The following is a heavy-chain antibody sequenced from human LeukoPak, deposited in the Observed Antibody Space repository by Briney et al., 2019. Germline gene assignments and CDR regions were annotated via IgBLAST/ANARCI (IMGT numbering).Heavy chain of an antibody. Sequence: SETLSLTCTVSGGSISSYYWSWIRQPPGKGLEWIGYIYYSGSTNYNPSLKSRVTISVDTSKNQFSLKLSSVTAADMAVYYCARDLYYWGQGTLVTVSS. CDR3: ARDLYY. V-gene: IGHV4-59*01. CDR1: GGSISSYY. CDR2: IYYSGST. J-gene: IGHJ4*02.